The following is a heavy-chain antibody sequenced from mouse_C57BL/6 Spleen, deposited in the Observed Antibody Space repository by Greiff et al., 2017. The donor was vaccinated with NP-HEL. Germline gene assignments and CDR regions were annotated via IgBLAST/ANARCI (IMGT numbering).Heavy chain of an antibody. CDR3: AIGGSSYHAMDY. D-gene: IGHD1-1*01. Sequence: EVKLVESGGGLVKPGGSLKLSCAASGFTFSDYGMHWVRQAPEKGLEWVAYISSGSSTIYYADTVKGRFTISRDNAKNTLFLQMTSLRSEDTAMYYCAIGGSSYHAMDYWGQGTSVTVSS. V-gene: IGHV5-17*01. CDR1: GFTFSDYG. CDR2: ISSGSSTI. J-gene: IGHJ4*01.